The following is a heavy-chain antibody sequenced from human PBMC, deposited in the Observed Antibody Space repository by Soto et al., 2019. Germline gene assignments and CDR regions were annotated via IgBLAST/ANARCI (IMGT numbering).Heavy chain of an antibody. V-gene: IGHV3-30-3*01. CDR1: GFTFSSYA. CDR2: ISYDGSNK. CDR3: ARDPLYCSSTSCYTGYYFDY. J-gene: IGHJ4*02. Sequence: LRLSCAASGFTFSSYAMHWVRQAPGKGLEWVAVISYDGSNKYYADSVKGRFTISRDNSKNTLYLQMNSLRAEDTAVYYCARDPLYCSSTSCYTGYYFDYWGQGTLVTVSS. D-gene: IGHD2-2*02.